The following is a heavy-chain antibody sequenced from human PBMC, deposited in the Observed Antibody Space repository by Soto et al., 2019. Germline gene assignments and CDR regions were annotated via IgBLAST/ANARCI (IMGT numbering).Heavy chain of an antibody. V-gene: IGHV1-18*04. Sequence: ASVKVSFKASGYTFTSYGISWLRQPPGQGLAWMGWIRDDNGNTNYAKKLQGKATMTTDTSRSIAYMGVRSLRSDDTAVYYCARDRDGSGSYLVARLDNWFDPWGQGTLVTVSS. CDR3: ARDRDGSGSYLVARLDNWFDP. D-gene: IGHD3-10*01. CDR2: IRDDNGNT. CDR1: GYTFTSYG. J-gene: IGHJ5*02.